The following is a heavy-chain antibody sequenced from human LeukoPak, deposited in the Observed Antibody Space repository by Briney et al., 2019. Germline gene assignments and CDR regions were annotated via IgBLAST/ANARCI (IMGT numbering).Heavy chain of an antibody. CDR1: GFTSSSYW. CDR2: IKQDESEK. CDR3: ARLGARQILDY. J-gene: IGHJ4*02. D-gene: IGHD4-17*01. Sequence: PGGSLRLSCAASGFTSSSYWMSRFRQAPGKGLEWVANIKQDESEKYYVDSVKGRFSVSRDDAKSSLYLQMNSLRAEDTAVYYCARLGARQILDYWGQGTLVTVSS. V-gene: IGHV3-7*01.